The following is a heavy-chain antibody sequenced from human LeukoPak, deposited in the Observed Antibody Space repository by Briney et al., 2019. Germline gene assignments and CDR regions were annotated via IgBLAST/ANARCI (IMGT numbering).Heavy chain of an antibody. V-gene: IGHV4-34*01. J-gene: IGHJ5*02. CDR2: INHSGST. D-gene: IGHD4-23*01. Sequence: PSETLSLTCAVYGGSFSGYYWSWIRQPPGKGLEWIGEINHSGSTNYNPSLKSRVTISVDTSKNQFSLKLSSVTAADTAVYYCARRRNYGGNSGDPWGQGTLVTVSS. CDR3: ARRRNYGGNSGDP. CDR1: GGSFSGYY.